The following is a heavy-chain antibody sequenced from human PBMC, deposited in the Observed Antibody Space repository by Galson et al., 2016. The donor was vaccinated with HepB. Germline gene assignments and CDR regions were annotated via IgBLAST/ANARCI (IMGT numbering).Heavy chain of an antibody. V-gene: IGHV3-66*01. CDR3: ARDWGSSWCLH. CDR2: IYSRGSA. Sequence: TLRLSCAGSGFTVSRDCMSWVRQAPGKGLEWVSVIYSRGSAYYADSVKGRFTISRDNSKNTLYLQMNSLKAEDTAVYYCARDWGSSWCLHWGQGTLVTVSS. D-gene: IGHD6-13*01. CDR1: GFTVSRDC. J-gene: IGHJ4*02.